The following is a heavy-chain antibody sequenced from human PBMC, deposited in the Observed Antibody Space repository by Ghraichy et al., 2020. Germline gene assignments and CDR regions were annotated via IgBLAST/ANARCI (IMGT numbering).Heavy chain of an antibody. V-gene: IGHV3-30*18. D-gene: IGHD3-22*01. CDR2: ISYDGSNK. Sequence: GGSLRLSCAASGFTFSSYGMHWVRQAPGKGLEWVAVISYDGSNKYYADSVKGRFTISRDNSKNTLYLQMNSLRAEDTAVYYCAKDQASSGPSGYWGQGTLVTVSS. J-gene: IGHJ4*02. CDR3: AKDQASSGPSGY. CDR1: GFTFSSYG.